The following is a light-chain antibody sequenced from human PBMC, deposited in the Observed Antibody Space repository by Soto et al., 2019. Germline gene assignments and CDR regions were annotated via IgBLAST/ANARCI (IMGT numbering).Light chain of an antibody. Sequence: DIVMTQSRDSLAVSLGGRGTINCKSSQVVLDSSNNKNYIAWYQQKPGQPPKLLIYWASTRESGVPDRFSGSGSGTDCPPTLSPLQAEDAAIYHCQQYFTPPITFGQGTRLE. J-gene: IGKJ5*01. CDR3: QQYFTPPIT. CDR1: QVVLDSSNNKNY. V-gene: IGKV4-1*01. CDR2: WAS.